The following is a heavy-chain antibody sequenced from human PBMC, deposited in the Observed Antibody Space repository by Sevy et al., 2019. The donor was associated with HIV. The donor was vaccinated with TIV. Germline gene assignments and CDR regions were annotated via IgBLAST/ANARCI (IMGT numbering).Heavy chain of an antibody. D-gene: IGHD3-22*01. V-gene: IGHV1-24*01. CDR2: FDPEDGET. J-gene: IGHJ4*02. CDR3: ATTKDYYDSSGSPFDY. CDR1: GYTLTQLS. Sequence: ASVKVSCKVSGYTLTQLSMHWVRQAPGKGLEWMGSFDPEDGETLYAQKFQGRVTMTEETSTNTAYIELSSLRSEDTAVYYCATTKDYYDSSGSPFDYWGQGTLVTVSS.